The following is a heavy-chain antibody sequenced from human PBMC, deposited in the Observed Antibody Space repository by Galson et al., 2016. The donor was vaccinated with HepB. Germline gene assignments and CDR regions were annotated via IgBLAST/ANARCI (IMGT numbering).Heavy chain of an antibody. CDR3: ARVRPRSGYCFDY. V-gene: IGHV3-21*01. CDR2: ISSSNTYI. J-gene: IGHJ4*02. D-gene: IGHD5-12*01. Sequence: SPRLSCAASGFSFSIYSMNWVRQAPGKGLEWVSSISSSNTYIDYADSVKGRFTISRDNAKNSLYLQMNSLRVEDTAVYYCARVRPRSGYCFDYWGQGTLVTVSS. CDR1: GFSFSIYS.